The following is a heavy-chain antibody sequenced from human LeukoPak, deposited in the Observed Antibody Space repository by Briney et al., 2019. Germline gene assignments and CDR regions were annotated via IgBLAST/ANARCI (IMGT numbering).Heavy chain of an antibody. V-gene: IGHV4-34*01. CDR2: INHSGST. D-gene: IGHD1-1*01. J-gene: IGHJ4*02. CDR1: GGSFSGYY. CDR3: ARVGWNDRNFDY. Sequence: SETLSLTCAVYGGSFSGYYWSWIRQPPGKGLGWIGEINHSGSTNHNPSLKSRVTISVDTSKNQFSLKLSSVTAADTAVYYCARVGWNDRNFDYWGQGTLVTVSS.